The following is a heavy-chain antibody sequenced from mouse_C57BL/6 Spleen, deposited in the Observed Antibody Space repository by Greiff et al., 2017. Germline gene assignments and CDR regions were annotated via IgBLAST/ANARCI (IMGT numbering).Heavy chain of an antibody. V-gene: IGHV1-82*01. D-gene: IGHD4-1*01. Sequence: VKLVESGPELVKPGASVKISCKASGYAFSSSWMNWVKQRPGKGLEWIGRIYPGDGDTNYNGKFKGKATLTADKSSSTAYMQLSSLTSEDSAVYFCARYGTNYYFDYWGQGTTLTVSS. CDR2: IYPGDGDT. CDR3: ARYGTNYYFDY. CDR1: GYAFSSSW. J-gene: IGHJ2*01.